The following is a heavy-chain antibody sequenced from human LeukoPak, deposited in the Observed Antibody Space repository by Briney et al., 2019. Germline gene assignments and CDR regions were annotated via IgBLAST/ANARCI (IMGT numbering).Heavy chain of an antibody. V-gene: IGHV3-23*01. D-gene: IGHD3-22*01. CDR2: ISGSGGST. J-gene: IGHJ3*02. CDR1: GFTFSNYV. CDR3: AKDRITGYYYDTSGPEDAFDI. Sequence: GGSLRLSCAASGFTFSNYVMSWVRQAPGKGLEWVSAISGSGGSTFYADSVKGRLTISRDNSKNTLYLQMNSLRAEDTALYYCAKDRITGYYYDTSGPEDAFDIWGQGTMVSVSS.